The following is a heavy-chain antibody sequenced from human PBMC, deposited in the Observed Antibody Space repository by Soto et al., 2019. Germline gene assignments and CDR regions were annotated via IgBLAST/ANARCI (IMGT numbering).Heavy chain of an antibody. V-gene: IGHV4-34*01. CDR3: ARGLRITMIVAVTPFDS. D-gene: IGHD3-22*01. Sequence: ETLSHTCAVYSGYTSGYSWSWIRRRPRKGLERIGEINPSGSTNYNPSIKSRVTVSVDTSKNQFSLKLSSVNAADTAVYYCARGLRITMIVAVTPFDSLGQGTVLTISS. J-gene: IGHJ5*01. CDR2: INPSGST. CDR1: SGYTSGYS.